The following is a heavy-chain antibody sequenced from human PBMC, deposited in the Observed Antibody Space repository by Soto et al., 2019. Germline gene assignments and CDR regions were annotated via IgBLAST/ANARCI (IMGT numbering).Heavy chain of an antibody. D-gene: IGHD2-15*01. Sequence: SETLSLTCTVSGGSISSGDYYWRWIRQPPGKGLEWIGYIYYSGSTYYNPSLKSRVTISVDTSKNQFSLKLSSVTAADTAVYYCARVTVVTLSFDYWGQGTLVTVSS. CDR1: GGSISSGDYY. V-gene: IGHV4-30-4*01. J-gene: IGHJ4*02. CDR3: ARVTVVTLSFDY. CDR2: IYYSGST.